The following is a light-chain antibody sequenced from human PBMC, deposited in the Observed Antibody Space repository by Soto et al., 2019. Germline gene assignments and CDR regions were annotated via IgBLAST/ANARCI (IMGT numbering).Light chain of an antibody. J-gene: IGLJ1*01. CDR1: SSDVGGYNY. Sequence: QSALTQPPSASGSPGQSVTTSCTGTSSDVGGYNYVSWYQHHPGKAPKLLIYEVSKRPSGVPDRFSGSKSANTASLTVSGLQAVDEADYFCSSYAGDYNLYVFGTGTKVTVL. CDR3: SSYAGDYNLYV. CDR2: EVS. V-gene: IGLV2-8*01.